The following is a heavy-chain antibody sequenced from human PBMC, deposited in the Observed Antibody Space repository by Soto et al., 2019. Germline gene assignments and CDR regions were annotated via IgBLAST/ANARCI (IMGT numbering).Heavy chain of an antibody. Sequence: EVQLLESGGDLVQPGGSLRLSCAASGFAFRLYDMSWVRQAPGKGLEWVSTLRIGGSITYYADSVKGRFTVSRDNSKNTLYLLMTGMRSEDTAVYYCAKGHYYYDSSGYRHFAYWGQGTLVTVSS. V-gene: IGHV3-23*01. J-gene: IGHJ4*02. CDR2: LRIGGSIT. CDR3: AKGHYYYDSSGYRHFAY. CDR1: GFAFRLYD. D-gene: IGHD3-22*01.